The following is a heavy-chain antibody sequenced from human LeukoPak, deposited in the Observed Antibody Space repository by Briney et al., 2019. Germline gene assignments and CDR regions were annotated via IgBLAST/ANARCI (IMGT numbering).Heavy chain of an antibody. V-gene: IGHV3-48*01. J-gene: IGHJ4*02. CDR1: GFNFNTFN. CDR3: ARDRADIVAALDY. D-gene: IGHD2-15*01. Sequence: PGGSLRLSCAASGFNFNTFNMNWVRQAPGKGREWISYISTSSGTISYADSVKGRFTIPRDNAKNSLYLQMNSLRAEDTAVYYCARDRADIVAALDYWGQGTLVTVSS. CDR2: ISTSSGTI.